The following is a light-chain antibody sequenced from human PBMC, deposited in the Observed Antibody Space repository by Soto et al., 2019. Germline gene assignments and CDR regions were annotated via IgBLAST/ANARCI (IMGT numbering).Light chain of an antibody. CDR1: QDISNW. CDR3: QQARRFPIT. V-gene: IGKV1-12*01. Sequence: DIQMTQSPSSVSASVGDRVTISCRASQDISNWLAWYQQKPGEAPKFLIYAASNLQSGVPSKFSVCGSGTDFTLTISSLQTEDFADYYCQQARRFPITFGKGTRLEIK. CDR2: AAS. J-gene: IGKJ5*01.